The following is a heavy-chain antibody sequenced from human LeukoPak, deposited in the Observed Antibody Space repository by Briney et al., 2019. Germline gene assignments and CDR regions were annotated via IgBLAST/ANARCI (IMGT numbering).Heavy chain of an antibody. CDR3: ARLDRITGTTALDY. D-gene: IGHD1-20*01. V-gene: IGHV1-69*13. Sequence: GASVKVSCKASGGTFSSYAISWVRQAPGQGLEWMGGIIPIFGTENYAQKFQGRVTITADESTSTAYMELSSLRSEDTAVYYCARLDRITGTTALDYWGQGTLVTVSS. CDR1: GGTFSSYA. J-gene: IGHJ4*02. CDR2: IIPIFGTE.